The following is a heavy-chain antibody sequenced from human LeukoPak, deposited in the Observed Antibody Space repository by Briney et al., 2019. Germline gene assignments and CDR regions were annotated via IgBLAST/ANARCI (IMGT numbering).Heavy chain of an antibody. CDR1: GFTFSSYA. CDR3: ARDISWYFDY. V-gene: IGHV3-23*01. CDR2: ISGGGGTT. D-gene: IGHD6-13*01. Sequence: GGSLRLSCAASGFTFSSYAMSWVRQAPGKGLKWVSAISGGGGTTYYADSVKGRFAISRDNSKNTLFLQMSSLRAEDTAVYYCARDISWYFDYWGQGMLVTVSS. J-gene: IGHJ4*02.